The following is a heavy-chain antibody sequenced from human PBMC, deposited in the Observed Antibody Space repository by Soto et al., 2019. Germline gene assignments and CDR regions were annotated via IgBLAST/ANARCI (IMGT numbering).Heavy chain of an antibody. CDR2: MYHGGRT. CDR3: ARDPGYCTNGVCPIFDF. D-gene: IGHD2-8*01. J-gene: IGHJ4*02. Sequence: SETLSLTCTVSGDSVTNYCWSWIRQPPGKGLEWIGHMYHGGRTNYSPSLKSRVTMSLDSSKNQFSLNLSSVTAADTAVYFCARDPGYCTNGVCPIFDFWGQGVLVTVSS. V-gene: IGHV4-59*02. CDR1: GDSVTNYC.